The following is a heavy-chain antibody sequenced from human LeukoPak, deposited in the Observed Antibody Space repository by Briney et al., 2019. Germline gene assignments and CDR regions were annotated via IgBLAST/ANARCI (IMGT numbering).Heavy chain of an antibody. Sequence: GGSLRLSCAASGFTFSSYGMHWVREAPGKGLEWVAVISYDGSNKYYADSVKGRFTIFRDNSKNTLYLQMNSLRAEDTAVYYCAKVSDPYYYDSSGYGYFDYWGQGTLVTVSS. CDR2: ISYDGSNK. V-gene: IGHV3-30*18. J-gene: IGHJ4*02. CDR1: GFTFSSYG. CDR3: AKVSDPYYYDSSGYGYFDY. D-gene: IGHD3-22*01.